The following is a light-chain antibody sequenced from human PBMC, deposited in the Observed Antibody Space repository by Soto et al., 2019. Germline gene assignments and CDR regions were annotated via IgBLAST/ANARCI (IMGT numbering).Light chain of an antibody. CDR3: SSYTPTRTVV. V-gene: IGLV2-14*03. CDR1: SSDIGGFNY. J-gene: IGLJ2*01. Sequence: QSVLTQPASVSGSPGQSITISCTGTSSDIGGFNYVSWYQHHPGKAPKLMIHNVSSRPSGVSDRFSGSKSGYTASLTISGLQAEDEADYYCSSYTPTRTVVFGGGTKLTVL. CDR2: NVS.